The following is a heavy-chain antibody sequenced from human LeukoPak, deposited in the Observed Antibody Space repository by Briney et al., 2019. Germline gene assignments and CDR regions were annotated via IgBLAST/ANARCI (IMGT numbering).Heavy chain of an antibody. CDR3: AKVPNRGYGGYDYFDY. CDR1: GFTFSSYG. Sequence: GGSLRLSCAASGFTFSSYGMHWVRQAPGKGLEWVAVISYDENNKYYADSVKGRFTISRDNSKSMLYLQMNSLGAEDTAVYYCAKVPNRGYGGYDYFDYWGQGTLVTVSS. CDR2: ISYDENNK. D-gene: IGHD5-12*01. J-gene: IGHJ4*02. V-gene: IGHV3-30*18.